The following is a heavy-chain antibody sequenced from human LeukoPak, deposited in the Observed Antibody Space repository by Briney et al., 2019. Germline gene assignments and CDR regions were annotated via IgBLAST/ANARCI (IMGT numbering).Heavy chain of an antibody. J-gene: IGHJ5*02. D-gene: IGHD3-22*01. CDR1: GFTFSSYW. Sequence: GGSLRLSCAASGFTFSSYWMHWVRQVPGKGLVWVSRINSDGINTSYADSVKGRFTISRDSAKNTLNLQMNSLRTEDTAVYYCARDLGQYYDTSDNWFDPWGQGTLVTVSS. CDR3: ARDLGQYYDTSDNWFDP. CDR2: INSDGINT. V-gene: IGHV3-74*01.